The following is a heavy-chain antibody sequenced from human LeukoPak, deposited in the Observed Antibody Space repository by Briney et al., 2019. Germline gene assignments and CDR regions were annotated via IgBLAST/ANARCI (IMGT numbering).Heavy chain of an antibody. CDR2: INSDGSTT. J-gene: IGHJ4*02. Sequence: GGSLRLSCAASGFTFSSYWVHWVRQAPGKGLVWVSRINSDGSTTSYADSVKGRFTISRDNAKNTLYLQMNSLRAEDTAVYYCARDTGYAVFDSWGQGTLVTVSS. CDR3: ARDTGYAVFDS. D-gene: IGHD5-12*01. V-gene: IGHV3-74*01. CDR1: GFTFSSYW.